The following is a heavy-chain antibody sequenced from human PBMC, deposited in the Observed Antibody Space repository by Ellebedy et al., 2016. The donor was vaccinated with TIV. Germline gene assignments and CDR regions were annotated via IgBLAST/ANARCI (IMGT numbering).Heavy chain of an antibody. D-gene: IGHD3-22*01. CDR1: GFTFSSYA. CDR2: ISNTGSRT. CDR3: ARGRGGGSDSSAPRYYFDY. J-gene: IGHJ4*02. Sequence: GESLKISCAASGFTFSSYAMSWVRQAPGKGLEWVSTISNTGSRTYYADSVEGRFLISRDNSKRTLFLQMNSLRAEDTALYYCARGRGGGSDSSAPRYYFDYWGLGTLVTVSS. V-gene: IGHV3-23*01.